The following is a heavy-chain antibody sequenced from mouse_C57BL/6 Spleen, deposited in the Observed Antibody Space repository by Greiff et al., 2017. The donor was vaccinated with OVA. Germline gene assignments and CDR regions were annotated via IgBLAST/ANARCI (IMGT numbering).Heavy chain of an antibody. CDR3: ARRGDEGWNY. V-gene: IGHV1-50*01. D-gene: IGHD3-2*02. CDR1: GYTFTSYW. J-gene: IGHJ2*01. CDR2: IDPSDSYT. Sequence: QVQLQQPGAELVKPGASVKLSCKASGYTFTSYWMQWVKQRPGQGLEWIGEIDPSDSYTNYNQKFKGKATLTVDTSSSTAYMQLSSLTSEDSAVYYCARRGDEGWNYWGQGTTLTVSS.